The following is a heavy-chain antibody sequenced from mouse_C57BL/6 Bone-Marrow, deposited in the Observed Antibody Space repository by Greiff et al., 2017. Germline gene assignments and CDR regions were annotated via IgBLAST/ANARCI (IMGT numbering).Heavy chain of an antibody. V-gene: IGHV1-62-2*01. CDR2: FYPGSGSI. Sequence: QVQLKESGAELVKPGASVKLSCKASGYTFTEYTIHWVKQRSGQGLEWIGWFYPGSGSIKYNEKFKDKGTLTAAKSSSSVYMELSRLTTKDSAVYFCARREEDYYPWCAYWGQGTLVTVSA. CDR1: GYTFTEYT. CDR3: ARREEDYYPWCAY. D-gene: IGHD1-1*02. J-gene: IGHJ3*01.